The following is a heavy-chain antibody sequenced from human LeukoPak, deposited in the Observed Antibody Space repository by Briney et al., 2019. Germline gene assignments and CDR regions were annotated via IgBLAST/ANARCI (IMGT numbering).Heavy chain of an antibody. Sequence: ASVKVSCKASGYTFTSYYMHWVRQAPGQGLEWMGWINPNSGGTNYAQKFQGRVTMTRDTSISTAYMELSRLRSDDTAVYYCAREEKKYSNLIGYWGQGTLVTVSS. CDR3: AREEKKYSNLIGY. J-gene: IGHJ4*02. V-gene: IGHV1-2*02. CDR1: GYTFTSYY. CDR2: INPNSGGT. D-gene: IGHD6-6*01.